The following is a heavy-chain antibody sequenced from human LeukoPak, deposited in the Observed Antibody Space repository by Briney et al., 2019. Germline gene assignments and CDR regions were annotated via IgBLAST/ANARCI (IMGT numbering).Heavy chain of an antibody. CDR2: INAGNGNT. CDR1: GYTFTSYA. Sequence: ASVKVSCTASGYTFTSYAMHWVRQAPGQRLEWMGWINAGNGNTKYSQKFQGRVTITRDTSASTAYMGLSSLRSEDTAVYYCAGSSSYEYFQHWGQGTLVTVSS. D-gene: IGHD6-13*01. CDR3: AGSSSYEYFQH. V-gene: IGHV1-3*01. J-gene: IGHJ1*01.